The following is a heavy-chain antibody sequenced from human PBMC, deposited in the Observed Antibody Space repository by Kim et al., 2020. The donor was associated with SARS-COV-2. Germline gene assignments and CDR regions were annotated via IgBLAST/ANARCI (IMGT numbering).Heavy chain of an antibody. Sequence: GGSLRLSCAASGFTFSSFAMSWVRQAPGKGLEWVSAISGSGGSTYYADSVKGRFTISRDNSKNTLYLQMNSLRAEDTAVYYCARAIGIAVAGTVYWGQGALFTVSS. CDR1: GFTFSSFA. CDR2: ISGSGGST. CDR3: ARAIGIAVAGTVY. J-gene: IGHJ4*02. V-gene: IGHV3-23*01. D-gene: IGHD6-19*01.